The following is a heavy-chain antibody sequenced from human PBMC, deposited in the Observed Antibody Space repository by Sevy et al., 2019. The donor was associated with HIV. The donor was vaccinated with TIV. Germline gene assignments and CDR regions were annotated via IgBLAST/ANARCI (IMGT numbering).Heavy chain of an antibody. CDR3: AIRGYSGYDYENDAFDI. D-gene: IGHD5-12*01. CDR2: IYTSGST. J-gene: IGHJ3*02. Sequence: SETLSLTCTVSGDSISSYYWSWIRQPAGKGLEWIGRIYTSGSTNYNPSLKSRVTMSVDTSKNQFSLKLSSVTAADTAVYYCAIRGYSGYDYENDAFDIWGQGTMVTVSS. CDR1: GDSISSYY. V-gene: IGHV4-4*07.